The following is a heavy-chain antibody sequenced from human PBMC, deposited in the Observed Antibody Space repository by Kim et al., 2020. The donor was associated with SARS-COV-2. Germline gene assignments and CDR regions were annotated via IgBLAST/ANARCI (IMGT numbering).Heavy chain of an antibody. CDR1: GFTFSSYG. CDR3: ARDRGELYSGAFDY. J-gene: IGHJ4*02. CDR2: IWYDGSNK. D-gene: IGHD3-16*01. Sequence: GGSLRLSCAASGFTFSSYGMHWVRQAPGKGLEWVAVIWYDGSNKYYADSVKGRFTISRDNSKNTLYLQMNSLRAEDTAVYYCARDRGELYSGAFDYWGQGTLVTVSS. V-gene: IGHV3-33*01.